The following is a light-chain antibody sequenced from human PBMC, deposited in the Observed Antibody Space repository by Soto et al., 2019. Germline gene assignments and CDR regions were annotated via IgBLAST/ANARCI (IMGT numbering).Light chain of an antibody. CDR3: QQYNDWWT. V-gene: IGKV3-15*01. CDR1: QSVSSD. CDR2: GAS. Sequence: EIVMTQSPATLSVSPGERATLSCRASQSVSSDLAWYQQKPGQAPRILIHGASTRATGIPARFSGSGSGTDFTLTISSLQSDDLAVYYCQQYNDWWTFGQGTKVDI. J-gene: IGKJ1*01.